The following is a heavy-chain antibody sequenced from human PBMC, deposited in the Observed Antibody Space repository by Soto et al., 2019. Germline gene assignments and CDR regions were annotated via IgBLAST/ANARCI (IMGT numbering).Heavy chain of an antibody. CDR1: GGSISSYY. J-gene: IGHJ4*02. V-gene: IGHV4-59*01. Sequence: SETLSLTCTVSGGSISSYYLSWIRQPPGKGLEWIGYIYYSGSTNYNPSLKSRVTISVDTSKNQFSLKLSSVTAADTAVYYCARGGWDSSSWFTPPDFDYWGQGTLVTVSS. CDR2: IYYSGST. CDR3: ARGGWDSSSWFTPPDFDY. D-gene: IGHD6-13*01.